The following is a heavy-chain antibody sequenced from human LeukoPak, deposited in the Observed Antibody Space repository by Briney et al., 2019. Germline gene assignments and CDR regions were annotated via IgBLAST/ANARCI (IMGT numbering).Heavy chain of an antibody. CDR2: MNPNGGKT. Sequence: ASVTVSSMASRYTFTRYDINWVRQATGQGLEWMGWMNPNGGKTGYTQKLQGRVTMTRNTSISTAYMALSSLRSEDTAVYSGARPPRGGCSGGSCYSQRFWFDPWGQGTLVTVSS. CDR1: RYTFTRYD. D-gene: IGHD2-15*01. V-gene: IGHV1-8*01. J-gene: IGHJ5*02. CDR3: ARPPRGGCSGGSCYSQRFWFDP.